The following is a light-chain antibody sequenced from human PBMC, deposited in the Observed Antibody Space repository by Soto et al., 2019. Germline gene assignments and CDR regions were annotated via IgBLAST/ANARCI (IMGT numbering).Light chain of an antibody. Sequence: QSVLTQPPSTSGTPGQRVTISCSGSSSNIGSNTVNWYQQHPGTAPKLLIYSNNQRPSGVPDRFSGSKSGTSASLAISGLQSEDEADYYCAAWDGSLRGYVFGTGTKVTV. V-gene: IGLV1-44*01. J-gene: IGLJ1*01. CDR3: AAWDGSLRGYV. CDR1: SSNIGSNT. CDR2: SNN.